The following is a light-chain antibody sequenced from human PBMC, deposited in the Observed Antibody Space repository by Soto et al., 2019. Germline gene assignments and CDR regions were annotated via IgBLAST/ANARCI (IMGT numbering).Light chain of an antibody. V-gene: IGKV3-15*01. Sequence: EIVITQSPATLSVSPGERATLSCRASQSVSSNSAWYQQKPGQPPSLLIYGASARATGIPARFSGSGSGTEFTLTISNLQSEDFAVYYCQHYNNWPFTFGQGTKVDIK. CDR1: QSVSSN. CDR3: QHYNNWPFT. CDR2: GAS. J-gene: IGKJ2*01.